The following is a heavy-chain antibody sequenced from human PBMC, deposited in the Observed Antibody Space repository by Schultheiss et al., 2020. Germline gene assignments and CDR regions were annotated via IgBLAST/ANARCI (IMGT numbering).Heavy chain of an antibody. CDR3: AREGDYVNN. CDR2: IYYSGST. J-gene: IGHJ4*02. Sequence: SETLSLTCTVSGGSISSSRYYWSWIRQHPGKGLEWIGYIYYSGSTYYNPSLKSRVTISVDTSKNQFSLKLSSVTAADTAVYYCAREGDYVNNWGQGTLVTVSS. V-gene: IGHV4-31*03. D-gene: IGHD4-17*01. CDR1: GGSISSSRYY.